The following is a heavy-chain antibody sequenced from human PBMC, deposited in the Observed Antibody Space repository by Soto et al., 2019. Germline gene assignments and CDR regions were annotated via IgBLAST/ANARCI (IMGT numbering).Heavy chain of an antibody. D-gene: IGHD1-26*01. V-gene: IGHV3-30-3*01. CDR3: ARDPRGIVAPWGYYYYGMDV. Sequence: HPGGSLRLSCAASGFTFSSYAMHWVRQAPGKGLEWVAVISYDGSNKYYADSVKGRFTISRDNSKNTLYLQMNSLRAEDTAVYYCARDPRGIVAPWGYYYYGMDVWGQGTTVTVSS. J-gene: IGHJ6*02. CDR1: GFTFSSYA. CDR2: ISYDGSNK.